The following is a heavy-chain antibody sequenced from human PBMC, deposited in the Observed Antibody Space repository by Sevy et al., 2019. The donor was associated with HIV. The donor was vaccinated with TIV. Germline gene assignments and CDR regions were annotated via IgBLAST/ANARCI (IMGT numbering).Heavy chain of an antibody. V-gene: IGHV3-23*01. J-gene: IGHJ4*02. D-gene: IGHD6-13*01. CDR1: GFVFSSYV. Sequence: GGSLRLSCAASGFVFSSYVMTWVGQAPGKGLEWVSTISGSGGYTYYAESVKGRFTISRDNSNNILYLQMNSLRAEDTAVYYCEAITTAGRDYWGQGTLVTVSS. CDR2: ISGSGGYT. CDR3: EAITTAGRDY.